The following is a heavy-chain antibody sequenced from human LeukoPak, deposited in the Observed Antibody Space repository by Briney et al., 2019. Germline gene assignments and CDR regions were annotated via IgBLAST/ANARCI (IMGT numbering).Heavy chain of an antibody. CDR1: GFTFSSYG. D-gene: IGHD3-3*01. Sequence: GGSLRLSCAASGFTFSSYGMHWVRQAPCKGLEWVAFIRYDGSNKYYADSVKGRFTISRDNSKNTLYLQMNSLRAEDTAVYYCAKDGGGGYDFWSGYYRNTYYFDYWGQGTLVTVSS. V-gene: IGHV3-30*02. J-gene: IGHJ4*02. CDR2: IRYDGSNK. CDR3: AKDGGGGYDFWSGYYRNTYYFDY.